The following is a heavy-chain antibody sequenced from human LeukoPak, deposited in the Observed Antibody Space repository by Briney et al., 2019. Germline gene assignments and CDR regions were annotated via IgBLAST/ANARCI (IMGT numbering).Heavy chain of an antibody. CDR3: ARGGIVVVPAAGNRGAFDI. Sequence: ASVKVSCKASGGTFSSYAISWVRQAPGQGLEWMGWINPNSGGTNYAQKFQGRVTMTRDTSISTAYMELSRLRSDDTAVYYCARGGIVVVPAAGNRGAFDIWGQGTMVTVSS. CDR1: GGTFSSYA. CDR2: INPNSGGT. D-gene: IGHD2-2*01. V-gene: IGHV1-2*02. J-gene: IGHJ3*02.